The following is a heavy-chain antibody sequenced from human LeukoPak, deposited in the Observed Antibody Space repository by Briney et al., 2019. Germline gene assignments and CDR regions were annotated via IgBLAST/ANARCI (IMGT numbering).Heavy chain of an antibody. J-gene: IGHJ6*03. CDR2: IKQDGSEK. CDR1: GFTFSSYW. Sequence: GGSLRLSCAASGFTFSSYWMSWVRQAPGKGLEWVANIKQDGSEKYYVDSVKGRFTISRDNAKNSLYLQMNSLRAEDTAVYYCARHVDSSPFYYYYYMDVWGKGTTVTVSS. D-gene: IGHD6-6*01. V-gene: IGHV3-7*01. CDR3: ARHVDSSPFYYYYYMDV.